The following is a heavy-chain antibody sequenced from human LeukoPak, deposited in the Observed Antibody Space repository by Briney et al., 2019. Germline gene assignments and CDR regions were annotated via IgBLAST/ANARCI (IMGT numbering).Heavy chain of an antibody. Sequence: SETLSLTCTVSGYSISSGYYWGWIRQPPGKGLEWIGSIYHSGSTYYNPSLKSRVTISVDTSKNQFSLKLSSVTAADTAVYYCASGVAPSSGGWFDPWGQGTLVTVSS. J-gene: IGHJ5*02. D-gene: IGHD3-10*01. CDR1: GYSISSGYY. CDR3: ASGVAPSSGGWFDP. CDR2: IYHSGST. V-gene: IGHV4-38-2*02.